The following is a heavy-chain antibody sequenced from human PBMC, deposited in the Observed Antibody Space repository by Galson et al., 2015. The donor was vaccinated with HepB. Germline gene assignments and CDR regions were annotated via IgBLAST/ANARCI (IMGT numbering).Heavy chain of an antibody. V-gene: IGHV5-10-1*01. J-gene: IGHJ4*02. D-gene: IGHD3-10*01. Sequence: QSGAEVKKPGESLRISSKGSGYTSTAFWISWVRQIPGKGLEWMGRIDPSDSYTDYSPSFQGHVSMSVDKSTTTAYLQWSSLKASDTAMYYCASRHSYFRSGTWYNVADYWGQGTLVSVSS. CDR1: GYTSTAFW. CDR3: ASRHSYFRSGTWYNVADY. CDR2: IDPSDSYT.